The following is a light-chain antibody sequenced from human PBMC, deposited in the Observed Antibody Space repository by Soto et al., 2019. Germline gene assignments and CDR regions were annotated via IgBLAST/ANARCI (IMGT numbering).Light chain of an antibody. CDR3: QQSYSNLWT. CDR2: PAS. V-gene: IGKV1-39*01. CDR1: QSISNY. Sequence: DIQMTQSPSSLSASTGDRVTITCRASQSISNYLHWYQQKPGKVPKLLIFPASTLQSGVPSRFSGNGSGTDFTLTISSLQPEDFATYYCQQSYSNLWTFGHGTKVDI. J-gene: IGKJ1*01.